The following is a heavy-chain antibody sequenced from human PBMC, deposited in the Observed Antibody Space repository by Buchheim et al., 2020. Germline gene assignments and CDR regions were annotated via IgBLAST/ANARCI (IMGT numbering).Heavy chain of an antibody. Sequence: QVQLQQWGAGLLKPSETLSLTCAVYGGSFSGYYWSWIRQPPGKGLEWIGEINHSGSTTYNPSLKSRVTISVYTSKNQFSLKLSSVTAADTAVYYCARGKKGPARLDYWGQGTL. CDR3: ARGKKGPARLDY. CDR2: INHSGST. V-gene: IGHV4-34*01. D-gene: IGHD6-6*01. CDR1: GGSFSGYY. J-gene: IGHJ4*02.